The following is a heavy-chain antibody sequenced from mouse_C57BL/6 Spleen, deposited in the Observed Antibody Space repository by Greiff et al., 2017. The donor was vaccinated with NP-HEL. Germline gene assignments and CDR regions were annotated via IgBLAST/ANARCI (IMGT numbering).Heavy chain of an antibody. Sequence: EVMLVESGGGLVKPGGSLKLSCAASGFTFSSYAMSWVRQTPEKRLEWVATISDGGSYTYYPDNVKGRFTISRDNAKNNLYLQMSHLKSEDTAMYYCARGGDDYDPAWFAYWGQGTLVTVSA. CDR1: GFTFSSYA. CDR2: ISDGGSYT. D-gene: IGHD2-4*01. J-gene: IGHJ3*01. CDR3: ARGGDDYDPAWFAY. V-gene: IGHV5-4*03.